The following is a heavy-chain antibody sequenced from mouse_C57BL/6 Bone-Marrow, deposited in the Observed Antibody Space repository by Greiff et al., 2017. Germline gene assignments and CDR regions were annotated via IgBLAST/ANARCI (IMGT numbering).Heavy chain of an antibody. CDR1: GYTFTDYE. J-gene: IGHJ2*01. CDR3: TRELTGTIFDY. Sequence: QVQLQQSGAELVRPGASVTLSCKASGYTFTDYEMHWVKQTPVHGLEWIGAIDPETGGTAYNQKFKGKAILTADKSSSTAYMELRSLTSEDSAVYYCTRELTGTIFDYWGQGTTLTVSS. D-gene: IGHD4-1*01. V-gene: IGHV1-15*01. CDR2: IDPETGGT.